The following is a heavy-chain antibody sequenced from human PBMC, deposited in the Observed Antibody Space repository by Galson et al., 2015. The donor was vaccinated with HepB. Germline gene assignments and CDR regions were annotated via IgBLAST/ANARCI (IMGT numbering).Heavy chain of an antibody. CDR1: GYTFTGYY. D-gene: IGHD3-3*01. Sequence: SVKVSCKASGYTFTGYYMHWVRQAPGQGLEWMGWINPNSGGTNYAQKFQGRVTMTRDTSISTAYMELSRLRSDDTAVYYCARGGSRIPMYYGNWFDPWGQGTLVTVSS. J-gene: IGHJ5*02. CDR3: ARGGSRIPMYYGNWFDP. CDR2: INPNSGGT. V-gene: IGHV1-2*02.